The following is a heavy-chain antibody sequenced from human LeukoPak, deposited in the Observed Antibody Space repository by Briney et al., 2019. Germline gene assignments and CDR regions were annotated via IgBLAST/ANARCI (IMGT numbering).Heavy chain of an antibody. CDR1: GASISPYY. CDR2: IYYNGNT. D-gene: IGHD6-19*01. V-gene: IGHV4-59*01. J-gene: IGHJ4*02. Sequence: SETLSLTCTVSGASISPYYWSWIRQPPGKGLEWIGYIYYNGNTDYNPSLKSRVTISLDTSKKQFSLRLSYVTAADTAVYYCARSGHSSGWSDYWGQGTLVTVSS. CDR3: ARSGHSSGWSDY.